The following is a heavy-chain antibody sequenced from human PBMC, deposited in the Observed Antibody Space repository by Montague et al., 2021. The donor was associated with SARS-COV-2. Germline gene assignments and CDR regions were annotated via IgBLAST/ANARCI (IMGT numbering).Heavy chain of an antibody. CDR2: IYYSGST. CDR1: GGSISSYY. V-gene: IGHV4-59*01. D-gene: IGHD2-15*01. CDR3: ARALYCSGGSCYPNWFDP. Sequence: SETLSLTCTVSGGSISSYYWSWIRQPPGRGLEWIGYIYYSGSTXXXPSXXXRVTISVDTSKNQFSLKLSSVTAADTAVYYCARALYCSGGSCYPNWFDPWVQGTLVTVSS. J-gene: IGHJ5*01.